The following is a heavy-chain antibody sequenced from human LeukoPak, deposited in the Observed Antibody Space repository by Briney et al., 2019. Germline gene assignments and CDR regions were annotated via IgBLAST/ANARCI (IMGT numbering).Heavy chain of an antibody. CDR2: INPNSGGT. Sequence: ASVKVSCKASGYTFTGYYMHWVRQAPGQGLEWMGWINPNSGGTNYAQTFQGRVTMTRDTSISTAYMELSRLRSDDTAVYYCARGPSRYYYGSGSYLTLDYWGQGTLVTVSS. CDR1: GYTFTGYY. V-gene: IGHV1-2*02. D-gene: IGHD3-10*01. J-gene: IGHJ4*02. CDR3: ARGPSRYYYGSGSYLTLDY.